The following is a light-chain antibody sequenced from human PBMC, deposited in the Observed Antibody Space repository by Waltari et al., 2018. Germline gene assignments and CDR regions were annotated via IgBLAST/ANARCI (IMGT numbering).Light chain of an antibody. CDR1: NNNVGNQG. Sequence: QAGLTQPPSVSKGLRQTATLTCTGNNNNVGNQGAAWLQHHQGHPPKLLSYRDMNRPSGISERFSASSSGNTASLTITGLQPEDEADYYCSAWDISLNVHVFGTGTKVTVL. V-gene: IGLV10-54*04. CDR3: SAWDISLNVHV. J-gene: IGLJ1*01. CDR2: RDM.